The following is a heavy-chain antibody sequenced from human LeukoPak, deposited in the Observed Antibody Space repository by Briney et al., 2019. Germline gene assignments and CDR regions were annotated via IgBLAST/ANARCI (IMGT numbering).Heavy chain of an antibody. V-gene: IGHV4-34*01. CDR1: GGSFSGYY. CDR3: ARSQQLLRSFDY. Sequence: SETLSLTCAVYGGSFSGYYWSWIRQPPGKGLEWIGEINHSGSTNYNPSLKSRVTISVDTSKNQFSLKLSSVTAADTAVYYCARSQQLLRSFDYWGQGTLVTVSS. J-gene: IGHJ4*02. D-gene: IGHD1-26*01. CDR2: INHSGST.